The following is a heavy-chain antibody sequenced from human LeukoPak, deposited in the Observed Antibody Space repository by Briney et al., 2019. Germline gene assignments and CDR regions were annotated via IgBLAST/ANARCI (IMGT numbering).Heavy chain of an antibody. CDR1: GYTFTSND. J-gene: IGHJ6*03. CDR3: ARITSALGAHSYYYMDV. D-gene: IGHD3-16*01. V-gene: IGHV1-8*01. Sequence: GASVKVSCKASGYTFTSNDINWVRQATGQGLEWMGWINPNGGNRGYAQKFQGRVTMTRDTSISTAYMELSSLTSEDTAVYYCARITSALGAHSYYYMDVWGEGTTVTVSS. CDR2: INPNGGNR.